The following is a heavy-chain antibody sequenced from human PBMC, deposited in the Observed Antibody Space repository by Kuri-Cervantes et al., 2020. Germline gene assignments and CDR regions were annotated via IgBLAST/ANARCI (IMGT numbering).Heavy chain of an antibody. V-gene: IGHV3-30*03. J-gene: IGHJ3*02. CDR1: GFTFSSYG. CDR3: ARLPGRQQLVRAFDI. Sequence: GESLKISCAASGFTFSSYGMHWVRQAPGKGLEWVAVISYDGSNKYYADSVKGRFTISRDNSKNTLYLQMNSLRAEDTAVYYCARLPGRQQLVRAFDIWGQGTMVTVSS. CDR2: ISYDGSNK. D-gene: IGHD6-13*01.